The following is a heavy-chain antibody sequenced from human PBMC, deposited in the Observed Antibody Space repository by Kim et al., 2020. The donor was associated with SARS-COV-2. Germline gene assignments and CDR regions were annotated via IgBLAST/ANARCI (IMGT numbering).Heavy chain of an antibody. J-gene: IGHJ3*02. CDR3: ARFSPLDAFDI. V-gene: IGHV1-46*01. CDR1: AYTFTGNY. CDR2: INPSGGST. Sequence: ASVKVSCKASAYTFTGNYIHWVRQAPGQGLEWMGIINPSGGSTFYAQKFQGRVTMTTDTSTSTDTSTTCVYMELRTLRSEDTAVYYCARFSPLDAFDIWGQGTMVTVSS.